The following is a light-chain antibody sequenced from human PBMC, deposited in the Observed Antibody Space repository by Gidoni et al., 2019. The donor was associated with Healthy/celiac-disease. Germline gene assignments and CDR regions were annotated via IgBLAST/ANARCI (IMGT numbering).Light chain of an antibody. CDR1: SRDVGGYNY. Sequence: QSALTQPASVSESPGPSITISCTGTSRDVGGYNYVSWYQQHPGKAPKLMIYDVSNRPSGVSNRFSGSKSGNTASLTISGLQAEDEADYYCSSYTSSSTRVFGGGTKLTVL. V-gene: IGLV2-14*01. CDR2: DVS. J-gene: IGLJ2*01. CDR3: SSYTSSSTRV.